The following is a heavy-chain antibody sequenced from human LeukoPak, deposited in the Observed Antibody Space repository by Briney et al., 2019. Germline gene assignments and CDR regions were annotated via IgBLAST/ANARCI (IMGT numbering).Heavy chain of an antibody. CDR3: TRDRGAYNLYDY. CDR1: GFIFSHYG. Sequence: GGSLRLSCAASGFIFSHYGMHWIRQAPGKGLEWVGFIRSKAYGETADYAASVKGRFTISRDDSKAIAYLQMNSLKTEDTAVYHCTRDRGAYNLYDYWGQGTLVTVSS. V-gene: IGHV3-49*03. CDR2: IRSKAYGETA. D-gene: IGHD1-1*01. J-gene: IGHJ4*02.